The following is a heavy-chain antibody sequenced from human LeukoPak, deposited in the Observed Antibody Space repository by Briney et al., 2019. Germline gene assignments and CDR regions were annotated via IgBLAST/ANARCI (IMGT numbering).Heavy chain of an antibody. V-gene: IGHV1-2*02. CDR1: GYTFTGFY. CDR2: INPNSGGT. Sequence: GASVKVSCKASGYTFTGFYMNWVRQAPGQGLEWMGWINPNSGGTKYAQKFQGRVSMTRDTSISTAYMELRSLRSDDTAVYYCARVGSAVDSSSWYRVMGLYYYYMDVWGKGTTVTVSS. D-gene: IGHD6-13*01. CDR3: ARVGSAVDSSSWYRVMGLYYYYMDV. J-gene: IGHJ6*03.